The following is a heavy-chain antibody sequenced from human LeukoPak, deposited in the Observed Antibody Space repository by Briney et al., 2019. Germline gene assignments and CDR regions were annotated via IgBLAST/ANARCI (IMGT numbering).Heavy chain of an antibody. D-gene: IGHD3-3*01. V-gene: IGHV1-2*02. CDR3: ARNYDFWSVPDDY. J-gene: IGHJ4*02. CDR2: INPNSGGT. Sequence: SVKVSCKASGYTFTGYYMHWVRQAPGQGLEWMGWINPNSGGTNYAQKFQGRVTMTRDTSISTAYMELSRLRSDDTAVYYCARNYDFWSVPDDYWGQGTLVTVSS. CDR1: GYTFTGYY.